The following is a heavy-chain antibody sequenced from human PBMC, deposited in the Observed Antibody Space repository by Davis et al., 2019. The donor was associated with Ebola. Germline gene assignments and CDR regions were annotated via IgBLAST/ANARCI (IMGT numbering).Heavy chain of an antibody. D-gene: IGHD3-22*01. Sequence: GESLKISCAASGFTFSSYAMSWVRQAPGKGLEWVSAISGSGGSTYYADSVKGRFTISRDNSKNTLYLQMNSLRAEDTAVYYCAKATATMIVVVIFDYWGQGTLVTVSS. CDR2: ISGSGGST. J-gene: IGHJ4*02. V-gene: IGHV3-23*01. CDR3: AKATATMIVVVIFDY. CDR1: GFTFSSYA.